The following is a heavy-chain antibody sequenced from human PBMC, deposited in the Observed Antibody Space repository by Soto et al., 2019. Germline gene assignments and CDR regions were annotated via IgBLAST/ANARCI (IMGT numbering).Heavy chain of an antibody. CDR2: VIPMFGTA. CDR1: GGIFTATA. CDR3: AVGFKVDYYSLDV. D-gene: IGHD5-18*01. Sequence: QVQLVQSGAEVRKPGSSVKVSCRSSGGIFTATAISWVRQAPGQGPEWMGGVIPMFGTAKYPQRFQGRVTITADESTNTAYMQLSSLRSEDTAVYFCAVGFKVDYYSLDVWGQGTTVTVSS. J-gene: IGHJ6*02. V-gene: IGHV1-69*01.